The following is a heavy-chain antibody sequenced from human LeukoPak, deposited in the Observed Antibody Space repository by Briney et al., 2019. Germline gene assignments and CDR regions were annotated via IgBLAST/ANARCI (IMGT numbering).Heavy chain of an antibody. CDR1: GGSFSGYH. CDR3: ARGRYCSGGSCYSRYYYYMDV. CDR2: INHSGST. Sequence: PSETLSLTCAVYGGSFSGYHWSWIRQPPGKGLEWIGEINHSGSTNYNPSLKSRVTISVDTSKNQFSLKLSSVTAADTAVYYCARGRYCSGGSCYSRYYYYMDVWGKGTTVTVSS. J-gene: IGHJ6*03. V-gene: IGHV4-34*01. D-gene: IGHD2-15*01.